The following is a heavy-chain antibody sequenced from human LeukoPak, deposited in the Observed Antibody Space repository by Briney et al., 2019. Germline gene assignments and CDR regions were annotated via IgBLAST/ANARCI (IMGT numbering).Heavy chain of an antibody. Sequence: GGSLRLSCAASGFTFSSYAMSWVRQAPGKGLEWVSAISGSRSYTYYADSVKGRFTISRDNSKNTLYLQMNSLRAEDTAVYYCARDLGYSSGPNYWGQGTRVTVSS. D-gene: IGHD6-19*01. CDR3: ARDLGYSSGPNY. J-gene: IGHJ4*02. CDR1: GFTFSSYA. CDR2: ISGSRSYT. V-gene: IGHV3-23*01.